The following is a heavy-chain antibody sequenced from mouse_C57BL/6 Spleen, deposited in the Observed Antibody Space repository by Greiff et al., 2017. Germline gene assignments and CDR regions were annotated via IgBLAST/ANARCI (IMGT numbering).Heavy chain of an antibody. Sequence: VQLQQSGAELVKPGASVKISCKASGYTFTDYYINWVKQRPGQGLEWIGKIGPGSGSTYYKEKFKGKATLTADKSSSTAYMQLRSLTSEDSSVYFCARDDDGYYLYYAMDYWGQGTSVTVSS. CDR2: IGPGSGST. CDR1: GYTFTDYY. V-gene: IGHV1-77*01. D-gene: IGHD2-3*01. CDR3: ARDDDGYYLYYAMDY. J-gene: IGHJ4*01.